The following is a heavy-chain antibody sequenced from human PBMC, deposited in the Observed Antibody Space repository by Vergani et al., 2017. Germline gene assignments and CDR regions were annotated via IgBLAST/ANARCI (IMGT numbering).Heavy chain of an antibody. J-gene: IGHJ4*02. D-gene: IGHD2-2*02. CDR3: AEEMSDCSSTSCYKVFDY. V-gene: IGHV4-59*12. Sequence: QVQLQESGPGLVKPSETLSLTCTVSGGSISSYYWSWIRQPPGKGLEWIGYIYYSGSTNYNPSLKSRVTISVDTSKNQFSLKLSSVTAADTAVYYCAEEMSDCSSTSCYKVFDYWGQGTLVTVSS. CDR1: GGSISSYY. CDR2: IYYSGST.